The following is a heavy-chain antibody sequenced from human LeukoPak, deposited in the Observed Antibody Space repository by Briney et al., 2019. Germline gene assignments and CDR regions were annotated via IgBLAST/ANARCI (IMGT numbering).Heavy chain of an antibody. Sequence: ASVKVSCKVSGYTLTELSMHWVRQAPGKGLEWMGGFDPEDGETIYAQKFQGRVTITADKSTSTAYMELSSLRSEDTGVYYRARDPRNTVAGLGYYYYYMDVWGKGTTVTVSS. D-gene: IGHD6-19*01. CDR1: GYTLTELS. J-gene: IGHJ6*03. V-gene: IGHV1-24*01. CDR2: FDPEDGET. CDR3: ARDPRNTVAGLGYYYYYMDV.